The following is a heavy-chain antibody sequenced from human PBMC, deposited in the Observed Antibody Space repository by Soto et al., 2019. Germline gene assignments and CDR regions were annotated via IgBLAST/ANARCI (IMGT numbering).Heavy chain of an antibody. Sequence: QVQLQESGPGLVKPSETLSLTCTVSGDSISSYYCSWIRQPPGKGLAWIGYIYYRGSTNYNPSHKRHVTISVDTSKNQCSLKLSSVTAADTAVYHRATSSRWGWFDPWCQGTLVTVSS. CDR2: IYYRGST. CDR3: ATSSRWGWFDP. D-gene: IGHD3-16*01. J-gene: IGHJ5*02. CDR1: GDSISSYY. V-gene: IGHV4-59*08.